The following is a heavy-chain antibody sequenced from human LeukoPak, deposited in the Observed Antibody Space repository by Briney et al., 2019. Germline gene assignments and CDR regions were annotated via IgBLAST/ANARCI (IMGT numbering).Heavy chain of an antibody. Sequence: PSETLSLTCTVSGGSISSYYWSWIRQPPGKGLEWIGYIYYSGSTNYNPSLKSRVTISVDTSKNQFSLKLSSVTAADTAVYYCARHEKYCGGDCYSRWYFDLWGRGTLVTVSS. D-gene: IGHD2-21*02. CDR2: IYYSGST. CDR3: ARHEKYCGGDCYSRWYFDL. J-gene: IGHJ2*01. CDR1: GGSISSYY. V-gene: IGHV4-59*08.